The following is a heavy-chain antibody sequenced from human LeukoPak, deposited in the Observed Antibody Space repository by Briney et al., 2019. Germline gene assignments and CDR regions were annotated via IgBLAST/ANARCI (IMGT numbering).Heavy chain of an antibody. J-gene: IGHJ6*02. CDR1: GYTFTSYG. D-gene: IGHD3-3*01. Sequence: ASVKVSCKASGYTFTSYGISWVRQAPGKGLEWMGGFDPEDGETIYAQKFQGRVTMTEDTSTDTAYMELSSLRSEDTAVYYCATSPLYDFWSGYYHYGMDVWGQGTTVTVSS. CDR2: FDPEDGET. V-gene: IGHV1-24*01. CDR3: ATSPLYDFWSGYYHYGMDV.